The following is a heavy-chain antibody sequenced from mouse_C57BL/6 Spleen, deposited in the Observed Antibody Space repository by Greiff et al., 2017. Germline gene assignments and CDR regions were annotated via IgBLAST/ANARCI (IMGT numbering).Heavy chain of an antibody. CDR1: GFTFSDYY. D-gene: IGHD2-5*01. CDR3: AREDSNYDAMDY. CDR2: INYDGSST. V-gene: IGHV5-16*01. J-gene: IGHJ4*01. Sequence: EVKVVESEGGLVQPGSSMKLSCTASGFTFSDYYMAWVRQVPEKGLEWVANINYDGSSTYYLDSLKSRFIISSDNAKNILYLQMSSLKSEDTATYYCAREDSNYDAMDYWGQGTSVTVSS.